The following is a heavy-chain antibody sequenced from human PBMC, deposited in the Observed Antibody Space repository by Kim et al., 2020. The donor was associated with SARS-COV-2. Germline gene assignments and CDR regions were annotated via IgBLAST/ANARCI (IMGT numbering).Heavy chain of an antibody. CDR1: HGSVNNNF. CDR3: ARGPAQGAPLDY. V-gene: IGHV4-4*07. Sequence: SETPSLTCTVSHGSVNNNFWSWIRQPAGQGLEWIGRVYSSGIADYNPSLKSRVIMSLDTSRNQFSLRLNYVTAADSAVYYCARGPAQGAPLDYWGQGTLVTVSS. J-gene: IGHJ4*02. CDR2: VYSSGIA.